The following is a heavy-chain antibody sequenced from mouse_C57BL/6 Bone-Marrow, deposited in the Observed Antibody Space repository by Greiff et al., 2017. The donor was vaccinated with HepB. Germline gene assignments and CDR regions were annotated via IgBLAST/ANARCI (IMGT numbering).Heavy chain of an antibody. CDR2: IDPETGGT. D-gene: IGHD2-1*01. J-gene: IGHJ4*01. CDR1: GYTFTDYE. Sequence: VKLMESGAELVRPGASVTLSCKASGYTFTDYEMHWVKQTPVHGLEWIGAIDPETGGTAYNQKFKGKAILTADKSSSTAYMKLRSLTSEDSPVYYCTREWPLYYGNYEDAMDYWGQGTSVTVSS. V-gene: IGHV1-15*01. CDR3: TREWPLYYGNYEDAMDY.